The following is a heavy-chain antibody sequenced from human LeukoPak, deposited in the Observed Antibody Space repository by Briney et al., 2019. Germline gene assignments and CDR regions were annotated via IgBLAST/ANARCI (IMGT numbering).Heavy chain of an antibody. D-gene: IGHD3-22*01. V-gene: IGHV1-2*02. CDR1: GYTFTGYY. CDR3: ARDQYYYDTSGLMRGVYYFDY. CDR2: INPNSGGT. J-gene: IGHJ4*02. Sequence: GASVKVSCKASGYTFTGYYMHWVRQAPGQGLEWMGWINPNSGGTNYAQNFQGRVTMTRDTSISTASMELSRLRSDDTAVYYCARDQYYYDTSGLMRGVYYFDYWGQGTLVTVSS.